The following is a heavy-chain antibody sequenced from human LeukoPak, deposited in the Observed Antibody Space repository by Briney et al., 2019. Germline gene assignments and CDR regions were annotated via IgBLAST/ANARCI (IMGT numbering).Heavy chain of an antibody. D-gene: IGHD6-13*01. Sequence: SETLSLTCTVSGGSISSSSYYWGWIRQPPGKGLEWIGSIYYSGSTYYNPSLKSRVTISVDTSKNQFSLKLSSVTAADTAVYYCARVDQDSSWSYYFDYWGQGTLVTVSS. CDR1: GGSISSSSYY. J-gene: IGHJ4*02. V-gene: IGHV4-39*01. CDR3: ARVDQDSSWSYYFDY. CDR2: IYYSGST.